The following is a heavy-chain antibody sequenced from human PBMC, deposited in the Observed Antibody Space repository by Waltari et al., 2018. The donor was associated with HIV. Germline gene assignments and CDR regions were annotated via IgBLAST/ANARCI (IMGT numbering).Heavy chain of an antibody. J-gene: IGHJ4*02. CDR2: ISTSSRPI. CDR3: ARESYYYDSSGYPLAY. D-gene: IGHD3-22*01. V-gene: IGHV3-48*04. CDR1: VFTFITFG. Sequence: DVQLEESGGGLVQPGGSLRLPFAASVFTFITFGFNLVRQAQGKGLEWVAYISTSSRPIYYADSVKGRFTISRDDAKNSLYLEMNSLRADDTAVYYCARESYYYDSSGYPLAYWGQGILVTVSS.